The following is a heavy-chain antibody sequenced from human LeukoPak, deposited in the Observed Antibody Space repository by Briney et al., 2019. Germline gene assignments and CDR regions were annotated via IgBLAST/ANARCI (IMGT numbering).Heavy chain of an antibody. Sequence: TLSLTCSVSGDSISSRTYYWTWIRQHPEEGLEWIGYIWNSGSTNYNPALKSRVTISVDTSKNQFSLKLTSVTAADTAIYYCARDVSSMFPNWFDPWGQGILVIVSS. CDR2: IWNSGST. CDR1: GDSISSRTYY. V-gene: IGHV4-31*03. CDR3: ARDVSSMFPNWFDP. J-gene: IGHJ5*02. D-gene: IGHD6-6*01.